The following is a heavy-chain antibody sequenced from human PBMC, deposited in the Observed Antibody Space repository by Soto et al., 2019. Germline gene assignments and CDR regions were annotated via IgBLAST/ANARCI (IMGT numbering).Heavy chain of an antibody. CDR3: ARHQGVIAAAEVDWFDP. Sequence: SETLSLTCTVSGGSISSSSYYWCWIRQPPGKGLEWIGSIYYSGSTYYNPSLKSRVTISVDTSKNQFSLKLSSVTAADTAVYYCARHQGVIAAAEVDWFDPWGQGTLDT. J-gene: IGHJ5*02. CDR2: IYYSGST. V-gene: IGHV4-39*01. D-gene: IGHD6-13*01. CDR1: GGSISSSSYY.